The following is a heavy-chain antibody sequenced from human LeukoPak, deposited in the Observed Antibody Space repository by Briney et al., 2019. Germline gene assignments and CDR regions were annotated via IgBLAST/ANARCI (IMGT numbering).Heavy chain of an antibody. CDR2: ISYDGSNK. CDR3: AMVSAGSFDP. CDR1: GFTFSSYG. V-gene: IGHV3-30*03. Sequence: SGGSLGLSCAASGFTFSSYGMHWVRQAPGKGLEWVAVISYDGSNKYYADSVKGRFTISRDNSKNTLYLQMNSLRAEDTAVYYCAMVSAGSFDPWGQGTLVTVSS. D-gene: IGHD3-10*01. J-gene: IGHJ5*02.